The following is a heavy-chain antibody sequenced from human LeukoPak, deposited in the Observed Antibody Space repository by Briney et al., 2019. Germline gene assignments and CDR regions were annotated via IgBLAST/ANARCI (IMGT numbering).Heavy chain of an antibody. Sequence: PPGGSLRLSCAASGFSVSSNYLSWVRQAPGKGLEWVSVMYSGGSTFYADSVKGRFTISRDNSKNTLNLQMNSLRAEDTAIYYCALHINGDYESRFDPWGQGTLVTVSS. CDR3: ALHINGDYESRFDP. V-gene: IGHV3-53*01. J-gene: IGHJ5*02. D-gene: IGHD4-17*01. CDR1: GFSVSSNY. CDR2: MYSGGST.